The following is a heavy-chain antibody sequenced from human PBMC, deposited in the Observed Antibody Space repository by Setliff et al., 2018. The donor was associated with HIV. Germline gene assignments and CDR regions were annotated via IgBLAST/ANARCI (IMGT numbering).Heavy chain of an antibody. CDR2: IFYSGST. CDR1: GGSISSGGYY. D-gene: IGHD6-19*01. V-gene: IGHV4-31*03. J-gene: IGHJ6*03. CDR3: ARGYPGIAVAGLSYYYYYYMDV. Sequence: PSETLSLTCTVSGGSISSGGYYWSWIRQHPGKGLEWIGYIFYSGSTYYNPSLKSRVTISVDTSKNQFSLKLSSVTAADTAVYYCARGYPGIAVAGLSYYYYYYMDVWGKGTTVTVSS.